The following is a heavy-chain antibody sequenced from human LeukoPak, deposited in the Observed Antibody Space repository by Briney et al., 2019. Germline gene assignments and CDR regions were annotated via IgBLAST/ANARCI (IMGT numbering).Heavy chain of an antibody. J-gene: IGHJ4*02. D-gene: IGHD6-6*01. Sequence: SETLSLACTVSGGSISTYYWSWIRQPPGKGLEWIGYIYYSGSTNYNPSLKSRVTISVDTSKNQFSLKLNSVTAADTAVYYCARGKFLRYSSSSQNFDYWGQGTLVTVSS. V-gene: IGHV4-59*01. CDR1: GGSISTYY. CDR3: ARGKFLRYSSSSQNFDY. CDR2: IYYSGST.